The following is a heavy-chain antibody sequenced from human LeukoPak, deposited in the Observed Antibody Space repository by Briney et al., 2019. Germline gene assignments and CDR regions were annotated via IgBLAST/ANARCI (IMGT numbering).Heavy chain of an antibody. V-gene: IGHV3-23*05. J-gene: IGHJ4*02. D-gene: IGHD1-14*01. CDR2: IDASGSDT. CDR3: ADYRKPQGLDY. Sequence: APXXXXELVSAIDASGSDTYYTDSVKGRFTISRDNSKNTVYLQMNSLRVEDTAVYYCADYRKPQGLDYWGQGTLVTVSS.